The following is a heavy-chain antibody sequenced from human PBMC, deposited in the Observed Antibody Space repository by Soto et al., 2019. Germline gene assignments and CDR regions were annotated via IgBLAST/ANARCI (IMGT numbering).Heavy chain of an antibody. D-gene: IGHD6-6*01. CDR2: IYWDDDK. V-gene: IGHV2-5*02. CDR1: GFSLNTRGVG. J-gene: IGHJ3*01. CDR3: AHTYSSSPDDGFDV. Sequence: QITLKKSGHTLVKPTQMLTLTCTFSGFSLNTRGVGVGWIRQPPGGALEWLALIYWDDDKRYSPSLRSRLTITKDTSKNQVVLTMTTMEPLDTGTYYCAHTYSSSPDDGFDVWGQGTRVTVSS.